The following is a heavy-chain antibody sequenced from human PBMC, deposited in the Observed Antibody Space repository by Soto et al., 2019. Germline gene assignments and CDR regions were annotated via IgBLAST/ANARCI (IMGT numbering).Heavy chain of an antibody. V-gene: IGHV3-53*01. J-gene: IGHJ6*02. D-gene: IGHD3-9*01. CDR1: GFTVSSNY. CDR2: IYSGGST. Sequence: PGGSLRLSCAASGFTVSSNYMSWVRQAPGKGLEWVSVIYSGGSTYYADSVKGRFTISRDNSKNTLYLQMNSLRAEDTAVYYCARGLLRYFDWLFYGMDVWGQGTTVTVSS. CDR3: ARGLLRYFDWLFYGMDV.